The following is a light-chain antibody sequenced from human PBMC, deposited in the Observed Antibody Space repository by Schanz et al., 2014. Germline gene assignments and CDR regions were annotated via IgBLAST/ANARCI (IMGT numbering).Light chain of an antibody. J-gene: IGLJ3*02. V-gene: IGLV3-27*01. Sequence: SYELTQPSSVSVSPGQTATITCSGDVLANNFARWFQQKPGQAPVLVIHKDSKRPSGIPARFSGSNSGTTVTLTISGAQVEDEADYYCFSASEDRGVFGGGTKLTVL. CDR2: KDS. CDR3: FSASEDRGV. CDR1: VLANNF.